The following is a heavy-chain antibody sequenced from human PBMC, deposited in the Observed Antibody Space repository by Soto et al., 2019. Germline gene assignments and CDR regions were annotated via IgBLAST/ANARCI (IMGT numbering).Heavy chain of an antibody. CDR3: ARGRLWGFTIQSDNWFDP. D-gene: IGHD3-16*01. CDR1: GVSISSGYYY. J-gene: IGHJ5*02. CDR2: IYYSGST. V-gene: IGHV4-61*01. Sequence: PSETLSLTCTVSGVSISSGYYYWIWLRQHQGKGLEWFGYIYYSGSTNFIPSLKSRVTISVDTSKNQSSLKLSSVTAADTAVYYFARGRLWGFTIQSDNWFDPWGQGTLVTVSS.